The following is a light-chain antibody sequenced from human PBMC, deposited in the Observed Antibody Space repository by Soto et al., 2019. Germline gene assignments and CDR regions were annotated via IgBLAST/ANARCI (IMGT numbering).Light chain of an antibody. CDR3: HQLRRYPLT. Sequence: IQVTQGHPTIATAVGERGTITSGASQPVGDSLAWYQQKPGKAPKLLIYDASSLESGVPSRFSGSGSETEFSITISALQTEDFATYCCHQLRRYPLTFGGGTKVDIK. J-gene: IGKJ4*01. V-gene: IGKV1-5*01. CDR1: QPVGDS. CDR2: DAS.